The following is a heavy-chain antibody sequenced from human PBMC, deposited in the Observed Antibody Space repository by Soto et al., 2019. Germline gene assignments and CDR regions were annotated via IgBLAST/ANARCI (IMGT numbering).Heavy chain of an antibody. CDR1: GFTFSDYY. CDR3: ERDLGYYDSSGYFDY. J-gene: IGHJ4*02. V-gene: IGHV3-11*01. D-gene: IGHD3-22*01. Sequence: GGSLRLSCAASGFTFSDYYMSWIRQAPGRGLEWVSYISSSDTIYYADSVKGRFTISRDNAKNSLYLQMNSLRAEDTAMYYCERDLGYYDSSGYFDYWGQGT. CDR2: ISSSDTI.